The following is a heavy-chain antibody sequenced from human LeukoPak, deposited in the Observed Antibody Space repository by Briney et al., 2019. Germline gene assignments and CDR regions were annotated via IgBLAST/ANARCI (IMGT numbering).Heavy chain of an antibody. D-gene: IGHD2/OR15-2a*01. Sequence: GGSLRLSCVASRFTFSSYSMTWVRRAPGTGLEWVSSISFGGGHIFYTDSVKGRFTIFRDDSKNSLYLEMDSLRAEDTAVYFCARIVLTPPYGMDVWGQGTTVTVSS. CDR3: ARIVLTPPYGMDV. CDR2: ISFGGGHI. V-gene: IGHV3-21*01. J-gene: IGHJ6*02. CDR1: RFTFSSYS.